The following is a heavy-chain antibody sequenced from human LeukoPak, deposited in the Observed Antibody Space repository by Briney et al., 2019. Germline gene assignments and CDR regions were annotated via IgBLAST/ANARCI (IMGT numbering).Heavy chain of an antibody. CDR3: AKGYDYYYYYYMDV. J-gene: IGHJ6*03. V-gene: IGHV3-23*01. CDR2: ISGSGGST. Sequence: GGSLRLSCAASGFTFSDYYMSWIRQAPGKGLEWVSAISGSGGSTYYADSVKGRFTISRDNSKNTLYLQMNNLRAEDTAVYYCAKGYDYYYYYYMDVWGKGTTVTVSS. CDR1: GFTFSDYY. D-gene: IGHD5-18*01.